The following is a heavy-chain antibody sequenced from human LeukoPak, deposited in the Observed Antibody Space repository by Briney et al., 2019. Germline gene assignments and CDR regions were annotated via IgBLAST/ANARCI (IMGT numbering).Heavy chain of an antibody. D-gene: IGHD3-16*02. CDR2: IYYSGST. J-gene: IGHJ4*02. CDR3: ARELITFGGVIVWRYFDY. V-gene: IGHV4-59*01. Sequence: SETLSLTCTVSGGSISSYYWSWIRQPPGKRREWIGYIYYSGSTNYNPSLKSRVTISVDTSKNQFSLKLSSVTAADTAGYYCARELITFGGVIVWRYFDYWGQGTLVTASS. CDR1: GGSISSYY.